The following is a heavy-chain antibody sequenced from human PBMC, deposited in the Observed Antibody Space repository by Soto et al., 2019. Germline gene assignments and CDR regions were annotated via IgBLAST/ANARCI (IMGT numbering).Heavy chain of an antibody. V-gene: IGHV3-7*01. CDR1: GFTFSRNW. CDR2: IKNDGSEE. J-gene: IGHJ6*03. Sequence: EVQLVESGGGLVQPGGSLRLTCAASGFTFSRNWMSWLRQAPGKGLEWVANIKNDGSEEWYVDSVKGRFTISRDNAKSLVYFQMNSLRVEDTAVYYCARDSARGTMDVWGKGTTVIVSS. D-gene: IGHD3-10*01. CDR3: ARDSARGTMDV.